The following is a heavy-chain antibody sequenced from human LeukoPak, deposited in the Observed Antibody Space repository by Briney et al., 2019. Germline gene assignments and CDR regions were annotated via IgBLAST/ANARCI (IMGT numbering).Heavy chain of an antibody. J-gene: IGHJ4*02. CDR3: ARRSTRFFDY. CDR2: IYYSGST. D-gene: IGHD1-26*01. Sequence: SETLSLTCTVSGGSISSSSYYWGWIRQPPGKGLEWIGSIYYSGSTYYNPSLKSRVTISVDTSKNQFSLELSSVTAADTAVYYCARRSTRFFDYWGQGTLVTVSS. V-gene: IGHV4-39*01. CDR1: GGSISSSSYY.